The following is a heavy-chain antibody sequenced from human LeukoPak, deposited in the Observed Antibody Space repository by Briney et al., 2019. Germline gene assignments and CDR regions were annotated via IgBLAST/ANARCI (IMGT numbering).Heavy chain of an antibody. Sequence: ASVKVSCKASGYTFTGYYMHWVRQAPGQGLEWMGWINPNSGGTNYAQKFQGRVTMTRDTSISTAYMELSRLRSDDTAVYYCARDKSYFWGGYYFDYWGQGTLVTVSS. J-gene: IGHJ4*02. V-gene: IGHV1-2*02. D-gene: IGHD3-3*01. CDR2: INPNSGGT. CDR3: ARDKSYFWGGYYFDY. CDR1: GYTFTGYY.